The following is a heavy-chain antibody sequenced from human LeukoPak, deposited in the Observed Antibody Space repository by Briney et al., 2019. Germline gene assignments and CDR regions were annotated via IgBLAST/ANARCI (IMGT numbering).Heavy chain of an antibody. CDR2: IIPIFGTA. Sequence: SVKVSCKASGGTFSSYAISWVRQAPGQGLEWMGGIIPIFGTANYAQKFQGRVTITADESTSTAYMELSSLRSEDTAVYYCARDDRSDSSGYPEYFQHWGQGTLVTVSS. V-gene: IGHV1-69*13. D-gene: IGHD3-22*01. CDR3: ARDDRSDSSGYPEYFQH. CDR1: GGTFSSYA. J-gene: IGHJ1*01.